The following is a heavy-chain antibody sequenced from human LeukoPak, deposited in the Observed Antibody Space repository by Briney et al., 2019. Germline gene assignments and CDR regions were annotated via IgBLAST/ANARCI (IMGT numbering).Heavy chain of an antibody. J-gene: IGHJ4*02. CDR3: AHLAYGDYGIDY. D-gene: IGHD4-17*01. Sequence: SGPTLVKPTQTLTPTCTFSGFSLSTSGVGVGWIRQPPGKALEWLALIYWNDDKRYSPSLKSRLTITKDTSKNQVVLTMTNMDPVDTATYYCAHLAYGDYGIDYWGQGTLVTVSS. V-gene: IGHV2-5*01. CDR2: IYWNDDK. CDR1: GFSLSTSGVG.